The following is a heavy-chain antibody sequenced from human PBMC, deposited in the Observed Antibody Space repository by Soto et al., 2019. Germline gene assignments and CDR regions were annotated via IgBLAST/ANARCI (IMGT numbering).Heavy chain of an antibody. CDR1: GYTFTSYA. CDR2: INAGNGNT. D-gene: IGHD6-13*01. J-gene: IGHJ4*02. V-gene: IGHV1-3*01. CDR3: ARALSGSWYSLVDY. Sequence: QVQLVQSGAEVKKPGASVKVSCKASGYTFTSYAMHWVRQAPGQRLEWMGWINAGNGNTKYSQKFQGRVTITRDTSASTAYMELSSLRSEDTAVYYCARALSGSWYSLVDYWGQGTLVTVSS.